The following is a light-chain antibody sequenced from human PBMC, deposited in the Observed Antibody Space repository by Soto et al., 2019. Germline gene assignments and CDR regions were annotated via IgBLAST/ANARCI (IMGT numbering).Light chain of an antibody. V-gene: IGKV3D-15*01. Sequence: DIVMTQSPATLSVSPGERATLSCRASQSVSSNLAWYQQKPGQAPRLLIYGASTRDTGIPDRFSGTGSGTDFTLTLSRLEPEDFQVYYCQHFGDWPITFGQGTRLEIK. CDR2: GAS. CDR3: QHFGDWPIT. J-gene: IGKJ5*01. CDR1: QSVSSN.